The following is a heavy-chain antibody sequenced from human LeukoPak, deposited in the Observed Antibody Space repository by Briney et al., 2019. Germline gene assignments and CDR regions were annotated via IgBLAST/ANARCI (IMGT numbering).Heavy chain of an antibody. Sequence: PSETLSLTCTVSGGSISSTNYYWGWIRQSPGKGLEWIGSIFYSGSTYCNPSLKSRVTISADTSRNQFSLKLSSVTAADTAVYFCASPRGDDSGGYYTWYFHHWGQGILVTVSS. D-gene: IGHD3-22*01. CDR3: ASPRGDDSGGYYTWYFHH. V-gene: IGHV4-39*01. CDR1: GGSISSTNYY. CDR2: IFYSGST. J-gene: IGHJ1*01.